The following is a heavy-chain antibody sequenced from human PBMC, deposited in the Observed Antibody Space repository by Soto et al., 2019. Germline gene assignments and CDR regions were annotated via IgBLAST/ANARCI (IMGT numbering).Heavy chain of an antibody. CDR1: GFTFTTYA. CDR2: VSDSGGST. CDR3: AKAGPNSYGRNYFDY. D-gene: IGHD1-26*01. Sequence: EVQLSESGGGLVQTGGSLSLSCAAVGFTFTTYALSWARQAPGKGLEWVSSVSDSGGSTYYADSVRGRFPISRDNSRNTLNLQMNSLRVEDTAVYYCAKAGPNSYGRNYFDYWGQGTLVTVSS. J-gene: IGHJ4*02. V-gene: IGHV3-23*01.